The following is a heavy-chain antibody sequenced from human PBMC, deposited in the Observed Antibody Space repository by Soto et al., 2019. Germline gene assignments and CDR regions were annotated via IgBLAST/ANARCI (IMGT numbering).Heavy chain of an antibody. CDR2: VSVDGTNK. CDR1: GFTFSSHG. V-gene: IGHV3-30*18. D-gene: IGHD3-22*01. Sequence: QVQLVESGGGVVQPGMTLRLSCTASGFTFSSHGMHWVRQAPGKGLEWVAVVSVDGTNKNYADSVRGRFTTSRDNSKNTLYLQMSSLRAEDTGVYYCANGDSSGFEYFQSWGQGTLVTVSS. J-gene: IGHJ1*01. CDR3: ANGDSSGFEYFQS.